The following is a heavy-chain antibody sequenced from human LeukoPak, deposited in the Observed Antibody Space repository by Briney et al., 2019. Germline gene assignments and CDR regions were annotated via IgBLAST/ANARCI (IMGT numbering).Heavy chain of an antibody. Sequence: SVKVSCKASGYTFTSYGISWVRQAPGQGLEWMGGIIPIFGTANYAQKFQGRVTITADESTSTAYMELSSLRSEDTAVYYCALGRYNWFDPWGQGTLVTVSS. J-gene: IGHJ5*02. V-gene: IGHV1-69*13. CDR1: GYTFTSYG. CDR3: ALGRYNWFDP. CDR2: IIPIFGTA.